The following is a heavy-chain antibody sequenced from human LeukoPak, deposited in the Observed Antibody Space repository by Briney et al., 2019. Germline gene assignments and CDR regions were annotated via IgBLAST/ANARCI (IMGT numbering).Heavy chain of an antibody. CDR2: ISGSGGST. Sequence: GGSLRLSCAASGFTFSSYAMSWVRQAPGKGLEWVSAISGSGGSTYYADSVKGRFTISRDNSKNTLYLQMNSLRAEDTAVYYYAKDLSIAAAGTIDYWGQGTLVTVSS. CDR3: AKDLSIAAAGTIDY. J-gene: IGHJ4*02. D-gene: IGHD6-13*01. V-gene: IGHV3-23*01. CDR1: GFTFSSYA.